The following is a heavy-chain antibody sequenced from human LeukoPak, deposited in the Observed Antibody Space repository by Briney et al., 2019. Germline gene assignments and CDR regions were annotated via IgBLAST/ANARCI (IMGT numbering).Heavy chain of an antibody. CDR3: ANGAY. CDR2: ISGSGGST. V-gene: IGHV3-23*01. J-gene: IGHJ4*02. CDR1: GFTFSRYA. Sequence: PGGSLRLFCAASGFTFSRYAMSCVRQAPGKGLGWVSAISGSGGSTYYADSVKGRFTISRDNSKNTLYLQMNSLRAEDTAVYYCANGAYWGQGTLVTVSS.